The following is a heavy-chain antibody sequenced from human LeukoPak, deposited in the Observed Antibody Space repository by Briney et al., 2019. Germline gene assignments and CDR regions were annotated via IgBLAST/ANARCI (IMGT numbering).Heavy chain of an antibody. CDR2: IYHTGST. J-gene: IGHJ4*02. V-gene: IGHV4-59*02. Sequence: SETLSLTCTISGGSVSDYYWSWIRQSSGKGLEWIGYIYHTGSTSYSPSPKSRVTISADTSQNQFSLKLSSVTAADTAVYYCASRKLGNDYWGQGTLVTVSS. CDR1: GGSVSDYY. CDR3: ASRKLGNDY. D-gene: IGHD7-27*01.